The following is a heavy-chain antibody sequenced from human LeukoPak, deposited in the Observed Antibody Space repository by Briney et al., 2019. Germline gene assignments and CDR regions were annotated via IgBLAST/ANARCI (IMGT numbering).Heavy chain of an antibody. CDR1: DFTVSSNY. V-gene: IGHV3-53*03. J-gene: IGHJ4*02. CDR3: AGGPSEGHYFDY. CDR2: IYTGGST. Sequence: PGGSLRLSCAASDFTVSSNYMSWVRQAPGKGLEWVSVIYTGGSTYHVDSVKGRFTISRDNSKNTLYLQMNSLRAEDTAVYYCAGGPSEGHYFDYWGQGTLVTVSS.